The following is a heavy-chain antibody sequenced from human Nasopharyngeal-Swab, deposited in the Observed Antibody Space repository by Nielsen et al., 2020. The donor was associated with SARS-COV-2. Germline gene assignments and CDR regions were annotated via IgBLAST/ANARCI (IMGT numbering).Heavy chain of an antibody. CDR3: AKGAFFTYNWNSFDY. D-gene: IGHD1/OR15-1a*01. CDR1: GFTFSSYD. CDR2: ISYDGSNK. V-gene: IGHV3-30*18. Sequence: GESLKISCAASGFTFSSYDMHWVRQAPGKGLEWVAVISYDGSNKYYADSVKGRFTISRDNSKNTLYLQMNSLRAEDTAVYYCAKGAFFTYNWNSFDYWGQGTLVTVSS. J-gene: IGHJ4*02.